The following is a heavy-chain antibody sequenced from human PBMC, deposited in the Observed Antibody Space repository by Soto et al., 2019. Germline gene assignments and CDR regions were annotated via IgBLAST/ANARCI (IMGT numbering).Heavy chain of an antibody. V-gene: IGHV3-30-3*01. Sequence: PGGSLRLSCAASGFTFSSFPMHCVRQAPGRGLEWVALISSDGSNKYYADAVKGRFTISRDNSKNTLYLQMNSLRGEDTAVYYCARWNVQHDSYGYFWGQGTQVTVPQ. CDR3: ARWNVQHDSYGYF. CDR2: ISSDGSNK. J-gene: IGHJ4*02. CDR1: GFTFSSFP. D-gene: IGHD5-18*01.